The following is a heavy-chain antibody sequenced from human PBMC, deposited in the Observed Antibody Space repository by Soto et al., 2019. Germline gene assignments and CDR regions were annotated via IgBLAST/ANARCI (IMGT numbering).Heavy chain of an antibody. CDR3: ASAVANNLYYYYGMDV. J-gene: IGHJ6*02. Sequence: PGGSLRLSCAASGFTFSSYGMHWVRQAPGKGLEWVAVIWYDGSNKYYADSVKGRFTISRDNSKNTLYLQMNSLRAEDTAVYYCASAVANNLYYYYGMDVWGQGTTLTVSS. CDR1: GFTFSSYG. V-gene: IGHV3-33*01. D-gene: IGHD6-19*01. CDR2: IWYDGSNK.